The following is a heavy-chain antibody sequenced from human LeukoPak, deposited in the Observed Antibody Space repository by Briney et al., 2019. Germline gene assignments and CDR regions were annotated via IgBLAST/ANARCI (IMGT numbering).Heavy chain of an antibody. V-gene: IGHV3-53*01. CDR2: IYFGGST. J-gene: IGHJ4*02. CDR1: WFTVSNNY. Sequence: GGSLRLSCATSWFTVSNNYMTWVRQAPGKGLEWVSFIYFGGSTYYADSVKGRFTISRDISKNTLYLQMNSLRAEDSAVYYCARLVSGSKGGRFDYWGQGTLVTVSS. D-gene: IGHD1-26*01. CDR3: ARLVSGSKGGRFDY.